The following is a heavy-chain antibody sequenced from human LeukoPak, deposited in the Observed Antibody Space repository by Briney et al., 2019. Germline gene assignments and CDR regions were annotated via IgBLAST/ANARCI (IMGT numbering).Heavy chain of an antibody. Sequence: PSETLSLTCTVSGGSISSGDYYWSWIRQPPGKGLEWIGYIYYSGSTYYNPSLKSRVTISVDTSKNRFSLKLSSVTAADTAVYYCARDHFDLRPVVPAAMAYGYYGMDVWGQGTTVTVSS. CDR3: ARDHFDLRPVVPAAMAYGYYGMDV. CDR2: IYYSGST. CDR1: GGSISSGDYY. J-gene: IGHJ6*02. V-gene: IGHV4-30-4*01. D-gene: IGHD2-2*01.